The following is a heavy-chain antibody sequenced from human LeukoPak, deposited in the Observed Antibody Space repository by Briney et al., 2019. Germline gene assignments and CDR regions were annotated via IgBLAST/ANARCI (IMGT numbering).Heavy chain of an antibody. J-gene: IGHJ4*02. CDR3: ARDTAWELLVY. Sequence: GGSLRLSCAASAFTYSGYWMTWVRQAPGKGLEWVANIKQDGSEKYYVDSVKGRFTISRDNAKNSLYLQMNSLRAEDTAVYYCARDTAWELLVYWGQGTLVTVSS. CDR2: IKQDGSEK. V-gene: IGHV3-7*01. CDR1: AFTYSGYW. D-gene: IGHD1-26*01.